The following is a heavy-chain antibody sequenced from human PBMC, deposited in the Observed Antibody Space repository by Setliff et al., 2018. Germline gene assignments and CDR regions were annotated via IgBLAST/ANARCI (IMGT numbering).Heavy chain of an antibody. D-gene: IGHD5-12*01. CDR1: GFTFGDYA. V-gene: IGHV3-49*04. J-gene: IGHJ4*02. CDR3: ARGPRDGYNSGFDY. Sequence: GGSLRLSCTTSGFTFGDYAITWVRQAPGKGLEWVGFIRGKPSSGTTEYAASVKGRFTISRPDSEISMYLQMNSLETEDTAGYFCARGPRDGYNSGFDYWGQGALVTVSS. CDR2: IRGKPSSGTT.